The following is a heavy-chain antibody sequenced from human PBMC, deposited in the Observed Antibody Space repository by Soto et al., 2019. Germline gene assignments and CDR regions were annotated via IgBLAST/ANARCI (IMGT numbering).Heavy chain of an antibody. V-gene: IGHV3-30*18. Sequence: QVQLVESGGGVVRPGRSLRLSCAASGFNFSDYGMHWVRQGPGKGLEWVAVISYDGIDKYYADSVRDRFTISRDSSKNTVSLQMHSLRAEDTALYYCAKDPLDYWGQGVLVPVSS. CDR2: ISYDGIDK. CDR1: GFNFSDYG. J-gene: IGHJ4*02. CDR3: AKDPLDY.